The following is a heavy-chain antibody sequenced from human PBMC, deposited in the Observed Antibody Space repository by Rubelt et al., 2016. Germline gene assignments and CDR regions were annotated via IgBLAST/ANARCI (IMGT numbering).Heavy chain of an antibody. CDR2: ISSRTTT. J-gene: IGHJ3*02. V-gene: IGHV3-48*01. Sequence: QLVESGGGLVQPGGSLRLSCAASGFTFSSYAMSWVRQAPGKGLEWISYISSRTTTHYADSVRGRFTISRDNAKNSLYLQMNTLGAEDTAVYYCARTDYGDYNDAFDIWGQGTMVTVSS. D-gene: IGHD4-17*01. CDR1: GFTFSSYA. CDR3: ARTDYGDYNDAFDI.